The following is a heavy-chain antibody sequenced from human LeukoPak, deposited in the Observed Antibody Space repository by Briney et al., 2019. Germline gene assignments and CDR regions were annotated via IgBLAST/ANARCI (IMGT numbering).Heavy chain of an antibody. Sequence: PSETLSLTCTASGDSMRSGSYYWGWLRQPPGKGLEWIVYIFYTGSPNYNPSLKSRVTISVDTSKNQFSLKLSSVTAADTAVYYCARKLLWFAELSHFDHWGQGTLISVSS. CDR1: GDSMRSGSYY. V-gene: IGHV4-61*01. CDR3: ARKLLWFAELSHFDH. CDR2: IFYTGSP. J-gene: IGHJ4*02. D-gene: IGHD3-10*01.